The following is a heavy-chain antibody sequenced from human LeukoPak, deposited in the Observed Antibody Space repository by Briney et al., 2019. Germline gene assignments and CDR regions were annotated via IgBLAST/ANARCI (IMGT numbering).Heavy chain of an antibody. CDR3: ARVSARGYDY. CDR1: GFMFDTYI. V-gene: IGHV3-48*01. J-gene: IGHJ4*02. D-gene: IGHD5-18*01. CDR2: INSINAV. Sequence: GGSLRLSCAASGFMFDTYIMTWVRQAPGKGLEWISYINSINAVYYTDSVQGRFNISRDTAKNSLYLQMNSLRVVDTAMYYCARVSARGYDYWGRGTLVTVSS.